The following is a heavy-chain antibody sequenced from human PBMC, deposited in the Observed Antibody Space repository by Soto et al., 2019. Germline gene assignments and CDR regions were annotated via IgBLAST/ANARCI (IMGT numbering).Heavy chain of an antibody. CDR2: IRSKANNYAT. CDR1: GFTFSDSV. Sequence: EVPLVESGGGLVQPGGSLKLSCAASGFTFSDSVMHWVRQASGKGLEWVGRIRSKANNYATGYAASVKGRFTISRDDSKNMAYLQMNSLKTEDTAVYYCTRRCCSGGSCYCDYWGQGTLVTVSS. D-gene: IGHD2-15*01. CDR3: TRRCCSGGSCYCDY. V-gene: IGHV3-73*01. J-gene: IGHJ4*02.